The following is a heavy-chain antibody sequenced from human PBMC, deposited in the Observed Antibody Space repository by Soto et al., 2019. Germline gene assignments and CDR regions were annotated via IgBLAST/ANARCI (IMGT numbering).Heavy chain of an antibody. CDR3: ARSVFP. CDR2: IYHSGST. CDR1: GGSIISGGYS. V-gene: IGHV4-30-2*01. Sequence: SETLSLTCAVSGGSIISGGYSWSWIRQPPGKGLEWIGYIYHSGSTYYNPSLKSRVTISVDRSKNQFSLKLSSVTAADTAVYYCARSVFPWGQGTLVTVSS. J-gene: IGHJ5*02.